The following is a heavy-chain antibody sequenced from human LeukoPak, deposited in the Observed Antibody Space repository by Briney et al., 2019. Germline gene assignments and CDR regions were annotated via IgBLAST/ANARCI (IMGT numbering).Heavy chain of an antibody. CDR2: INPNSGGT. Sequence: ASVKVSCKASGYTFTGYYMHWVRQAPEQGLEWMGRINPNSGGTNYAQKFQGRVTMTRDTSISTAYMELSRLRSDDTAVYYCARSTPLGYCSGGSCYSEYFQHWGQGTLVTVSS. V-gene: IGHV1-2*06. CDR3: ARSTPLGYCSGGSCYSEYFQH. J-gene: IGHJ1*01. D-gene: IGHD2-15*01. CDR1: GYTFTGYY.